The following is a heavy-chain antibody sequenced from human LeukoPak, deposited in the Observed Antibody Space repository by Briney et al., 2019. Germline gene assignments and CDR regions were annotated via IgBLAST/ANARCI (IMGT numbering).Heavy chain of an antibody. Sequence: PSETLSLTCTVSGGSISSYYWSWIRQPPGKGLEWIGYIYYSGSTNYNPSLKSRVTISVDTSKNQFSLKLSSVTAADTAVYYCARSTDCGGDCYPDYWGQGTLVTVSS. D-gene: IGHD2-21*02. CDR3: ARSTDCGGDCYPDY. CDR2: IYYSGST. CDR1: GGSISSYY. V-gene: IGHV4-59*01. J-gene: IGHJ4*02.